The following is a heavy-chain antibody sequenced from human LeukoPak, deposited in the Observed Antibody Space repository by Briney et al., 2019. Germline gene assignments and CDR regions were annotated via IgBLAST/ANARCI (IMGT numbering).Heavy chain of an antibody. J-gene: IGHJ4*02. V-gene: IGHV3-21*01. CDR2: ISSSSSYI. CDR3: ASGSSTRYYYFDY. D-gene: IGHD2-2*01. Sequence: GGSLRLSCAASGFTVSSNYMSWVRQAPGKGLEWVSSISSSSSYIYYADSVKGRFTISRDNAKNSLYLQMNSLRAEDTAVYYCASGSSTRYYYFDYWGQGTLVTVSS. CDR1: GFTVSSNY.